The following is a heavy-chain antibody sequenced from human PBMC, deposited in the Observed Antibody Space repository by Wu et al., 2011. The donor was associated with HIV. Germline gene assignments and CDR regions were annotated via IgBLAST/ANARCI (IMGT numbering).Heavy chain of an antibody. Sequence: QVQLVQSGAEVKKPGASVKVSCKASGYTFTDYYMHWLRQAPGQGLEWMGWINPHSGGTNFAQKFQGRVTMTRDTSITTAYMELSRLRSDDTALYYCARDDGKYKPSGHDFWGHGTLVTVSS. CDR2: INPHSGGT. CDR3: ARDDGKYKPSGHDF. J-gene: IGHJ4*03. V-gene: IGHV1-2*02. D-gene: IGHD1-1*01. CDR1: GYTFTDYY.